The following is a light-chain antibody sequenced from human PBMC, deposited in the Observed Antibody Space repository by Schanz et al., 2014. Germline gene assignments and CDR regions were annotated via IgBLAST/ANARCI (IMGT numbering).Light chain of an antibody. CDR3: SSYTSSSIGV. V-gene: IGLV2-14*03. J-gene: IGLJ3*02. Sequence: QSALTQPASVSGSPGQSITISCTGTGSDVGGYNYVSWYQQHPGKAPKFMIYDVSNRPSGVSNRFSGSKSGNTASLTISGLQAEDEADYYCSSYTSSSIGVFGGGTKLTVL. CDR1: GSDVGGYNY. CDR2: DVS.